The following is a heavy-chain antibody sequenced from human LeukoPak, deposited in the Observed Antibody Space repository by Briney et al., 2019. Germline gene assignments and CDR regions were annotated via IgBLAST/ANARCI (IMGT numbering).Heavy chain of an antibody. CDR1: GGSTSSSNYY. CDR3: ARLGAGPTYYDFWSGYSSFYFDY. Sequence: SETLSLTCTVSGGSTSSSNYYWGWIRQPPGKGLEWIGGIHYSGNTYYNPSLKSRVTISVDTSKNQFSLKLSSVTAADTAVYYCARLGAGPTYYDFWSGYSSFYFDYWGQGALVTVSS. D-gene: IGHD3-3*01. CDR2: IHYSGNT. V-gene: IGHV4-39*01. J-gene: IGHJ4*02.